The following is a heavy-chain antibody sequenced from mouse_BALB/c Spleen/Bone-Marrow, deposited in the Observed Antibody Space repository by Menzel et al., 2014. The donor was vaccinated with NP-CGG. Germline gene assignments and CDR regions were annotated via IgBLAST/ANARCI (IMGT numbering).Heavy chain of an antibody. CDR1: GFTFSDYF. V-gene: IGHV5-4*02. CDR2: ISDGGNYT. J-gene: IGHJ3*01. Sequence: EVQVVESGGALVKPGGSLKLSCAASGFTFSDYFMYWVRQTPEKGLEWVATISDGGNYTCYPDSVKGRFTISRDNAKNNLHLQMNSLKSEDTAKYFCARDGDYRYAWFAFWGQGTLVTVSA. D-gene: IGHD2-14*01. CDR3: ARDGDYRYAWFAF.